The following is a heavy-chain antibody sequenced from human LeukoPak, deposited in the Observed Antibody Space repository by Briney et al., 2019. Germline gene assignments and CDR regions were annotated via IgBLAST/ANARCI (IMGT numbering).Heavy chain of an antibody. D-gene: IGHD6-19*01. Sequence: GGPLRLSCVDSGFTFCSYAMHWLRQAPRKGLEYVSAISSNGGSTYYANSVKGKFTISRDNSKNTLYLQMGSLRVEDMAVYYCARASSGWYGYWGQGTLVTVSS. CDR1: GFTFCSYA. J-gene: IGHJ4*02. CDR2: ISSNGGST. V-gene: IGHV3-64*01. CDR3: ARASSGWYGY.